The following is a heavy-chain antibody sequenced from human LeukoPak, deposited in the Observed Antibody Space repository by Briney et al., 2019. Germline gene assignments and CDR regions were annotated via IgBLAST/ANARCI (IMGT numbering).Heavy chain of an antibody. J-gene: IGHJ5*02. V-gene: IGHV4-59*11. CDR3: ARGEYCSSTRCYAGLFDP. CDR2: IYHSGST. Sequence: SETLSLTCTVSGGSISSHYWSWIRQPPGKGLEWIGYIYHSGSTNYNPSLKSRVTISVDTSKNQFSLKLSSVTAADTAVYYCARGEYCSSTRCYAGLFDPWGQGTLVTVSS. D-gene: IGHD2-2*01. CDR1: GGSISSHY.